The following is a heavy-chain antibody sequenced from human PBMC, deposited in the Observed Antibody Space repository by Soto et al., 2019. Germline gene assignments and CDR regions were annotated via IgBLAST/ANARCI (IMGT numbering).Heavy chain of an antibody. Sequence: GGSLRLSCAASGFTFDDYAMHWVRQAPGKGLEWVSGISWNSGSIGYADSVKGRFTISRDNAKNSLYLQMNSLRAEDTALYYCAKDIGPRGAAAGMDVWGKGTTVTVSS. CDR2: ISWNSGSI. V-gene: IGHV3-9*01. D-gene: IGHD6-13*01. CDR3: AKDIGPRGAAAGMDV. J-gene: IGHJ6*04. CDR1: GFTFDDYA.